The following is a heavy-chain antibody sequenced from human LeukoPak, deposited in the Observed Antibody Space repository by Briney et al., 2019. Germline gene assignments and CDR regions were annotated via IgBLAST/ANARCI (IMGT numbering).Heavy chain of an antibody. J-gene: IGHJ4*02. CDR1: GGTFSSYT. D-gene: IGHD3-3*01. Sequence: LVKVSCKASGGTFSSYTISWVRQAPGQGLEWMGRIIPILGIANYAQKFHGRVTITADKSTSTDYMELSSLRSEDTAVYYCARATSITIFGVVPTDWGQGTLVTVSS. V-gene: IGHV1-69*02. CDR2: IIPILGIA. CDR3: ARATSITIFGVVPTD.